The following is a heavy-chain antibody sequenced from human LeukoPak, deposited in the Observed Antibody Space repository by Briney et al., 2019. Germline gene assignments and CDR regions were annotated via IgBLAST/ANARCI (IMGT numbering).Heavy chain of an antibody. CDR1: GFTFSSYE. CDR3: ARGRILQAYCGGDCYSNYMDV. D-gene: IGHD2-21*02. J-gene: IGHJ6*03. V-gene: IGHV3-48*03. CDR2: ISSSGSTI. Sequence: PGGSLRLSCAASGFTFSSYEMNWVRQAPGKGLEWVSYISSSGSTIYYADSVKGRFTISRDNAKNSLYLQMNSLRAEDTAVYYCARGRILQAYCGGDCYSNYMDVWGKGTTVTVSS.